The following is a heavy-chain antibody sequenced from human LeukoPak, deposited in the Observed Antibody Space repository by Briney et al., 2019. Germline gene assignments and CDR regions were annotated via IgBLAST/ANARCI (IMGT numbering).Heavy chain of an antibody. CDR1: GFMFSSYG. J-gene: IGHJ4*02. Sequence: GGSLRLSCAASGFMFSSYGMSWVRQAPGKGLEWVSGISGSGGNTYYADSVKGRFTISRDNSKSTLYLQMNSLRAEDTAAYYCAKLGSNWYLYYFDYWGQGTLVTVSS. V-gene: IGHV3-23*01. CDR3: AKLGSNWYLYYFDY. D-gene: IGHD6-13*01. CDR2: ISGSGGNT.